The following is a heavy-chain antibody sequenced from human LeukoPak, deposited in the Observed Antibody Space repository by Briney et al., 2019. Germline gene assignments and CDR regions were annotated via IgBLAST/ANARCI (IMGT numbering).Heavy chain of an antibody. V-gene: IGHV4-59*01. J-gene: IGHJ4*02. D-gene: IGHD3-16*02. CDR1: GGSISSYY. CDR3: ARYIWGSYPTFEDY. CDR2: IYYSGST. Sequence: SETLSLTCTVSGGSISSYYWSWNRQPPGKGLEWLGYIYYSGSTNYNPSLKSRVTISVDTSKNQFSLKLSSVTAADTAVYYCARYIWGSYPTFEDYWGQGTLVTVSS.